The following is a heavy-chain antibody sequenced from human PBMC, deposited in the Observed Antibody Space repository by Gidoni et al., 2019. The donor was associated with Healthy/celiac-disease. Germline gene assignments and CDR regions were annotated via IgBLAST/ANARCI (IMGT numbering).Heavy chain of an antibody. J-gene: IGHJ3*02. V-gene: IGHV3-23*01. CDR2: ISGSGGST. Sequence: EVQLLESGGGLVQPGGSLRLSCSASGFTFSSYAMSWVRQAPGKGLEWVSAISGSGGSTYYADSVKGRFTISRDNSKNTLYLQMNSLRAEDTAVYYCAKDHRDYVNAFDIWGQGTMVTVSS. D-gene: IGHD4-17*01. CDR1: GFTFSSYA. CDR3: AKDHRDYVNAFDI.